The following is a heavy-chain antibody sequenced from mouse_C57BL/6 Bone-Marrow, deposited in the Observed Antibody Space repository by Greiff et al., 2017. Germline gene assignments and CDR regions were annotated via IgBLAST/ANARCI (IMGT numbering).Heavy chain of an antibody. Sequence: QVQLQQPGAELVKPGASVKLSCKASGYTFTSYWMHWVKQRPGPGLEWIGMIHPNSGSTNYNEKFKSKATLTVDKSSSTAYMQLSSLTSEDSAVYYCAKFLLFPYAGDYWGQGTSVTVSS. CDR1: GYTFTSYW. CDR3: AKFLLFPYAGDY. V-gene: IGHV1-64*01. D-gene: IGHD2-10*01. J-gene: IGHJ4*01. CDR2: IHPNSGST.